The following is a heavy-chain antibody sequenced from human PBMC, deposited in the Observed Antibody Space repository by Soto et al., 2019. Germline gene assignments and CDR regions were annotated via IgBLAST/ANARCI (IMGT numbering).Heavy chain of an antibody. D-gene: IGHD1-26*01. Sequence: ASVKVPCKASGGSFSSYAISWVRQAPGQGLEWMGGIIPIFGTANYAQKFQGRVTITADESTSTAYMELGSLRSEDTAVYYCASNSGSYLAVGFVYWGQGTLVTVS. CDR3: ASNSGSYLAVGFVY. J-gene: IGHJ4*02. CDR1: GGSFSSYA. CDR2: IIPIFGTA. V-gene: IGHV1-69*13.